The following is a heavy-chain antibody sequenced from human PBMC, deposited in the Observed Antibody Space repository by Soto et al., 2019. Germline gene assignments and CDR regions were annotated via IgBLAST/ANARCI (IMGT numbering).Heavy chain of an antibody. CDR3: ARQAYCGGDCYLTYDYYGMDV. CDR1: GYSFTSYW. D-gene: IGHD2-21*02. Sequence: GESLKISCKGSGYSFTSYWIGWVRQMPGKGLEWMGIIYPGDSDTRYSPSFQGQVTISADKSISTAYLQWSSLKASDTAMYYCARQAYCGGDCYLTYDYYGMDVWGQGTTVTVSS. J-gene: IGHJ6*02. CDR2: IYPGDSDT. V-gene: IGHV5-51*01.